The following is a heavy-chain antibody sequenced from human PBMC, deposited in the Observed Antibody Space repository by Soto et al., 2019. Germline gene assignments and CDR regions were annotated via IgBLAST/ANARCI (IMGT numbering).Heavy chain of an antibody. V-gene: IGHV4-39*07. CDR2: IFYSGST. CDR1: GGPISSSSYY. J-gene: IGHJ4*02. CDR3: ARRWGSAADY. D-gene: IGHD2-15*01. Sequence: PSETLSLTCTVSGGPISSSSYYWGWIRQPPGKGLEWIGSIFYSGSTNYNPSLKSRVTISVDTSKNQFSLKLSSVTAADTAVYYCARRWGSAADYWGQGTLVT.